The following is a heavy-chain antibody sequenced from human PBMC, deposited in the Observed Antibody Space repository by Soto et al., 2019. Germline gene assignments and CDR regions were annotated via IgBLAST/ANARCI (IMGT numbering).Heavy chain of an antibody. J-gene: IGHJ3*02. Sequence: ASVKVSCKASGYTFTSYYMHWVRQAPGQGLEWMGIINPSGGSTSYAQKFQGRVTMTRDTSTSTVYMELSSLRSEDTAVYYCARGQRRRITIFGVVNPPSAFDIWGQGTMVTVSS. CDR1: GYTFTSYY. CDR3: ARGQRRRITIFGVVNPPSAFDI. D-gene: IGHD3-3*01. V-gene: IGHV1-46*03. CDR2: INPSGGST.